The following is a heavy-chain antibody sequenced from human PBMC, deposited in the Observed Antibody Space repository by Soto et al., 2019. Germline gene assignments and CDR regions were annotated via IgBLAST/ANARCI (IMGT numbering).Heavy chain of an antibody. CDR2: VNPNNGNT. J-gene: IGHJ4*02. D-gene: IGHD7-27*01. V-gene: IGHV1-8*01. CDR3: ARNTRHTGDFDY. CDR1: GYTFTDYD. Sequence: ASVKVSCKASGYTFTDYDINWMRQATGQGLEWMGWVNPNNGNTGYAQKFQGRVTMTRDTSTSTAYMELSSLTSDDTAVYYCARNTRHTGDFDYWGQGTLVTVSS.